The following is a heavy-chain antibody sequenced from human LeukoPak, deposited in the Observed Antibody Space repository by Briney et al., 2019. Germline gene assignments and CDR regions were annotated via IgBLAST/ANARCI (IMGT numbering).Heavy chain of an antibody. D-gene: IGHD6-13*01. J-gene: IGHJ4*02. CDR1: EFIFSSYG. CDR2: LWYDGTNK. Sequence: PGGSLRLSCAASEFIFSSYGMHWVRQAPGKGLEWVASLWYDGTNKYHADSVKGRFTISRDNSQSTLYLQMNSLRAEDTAVYYCARDRWQQLDNFDYWGQGTLVTVSS. CDR3: ARDRWQQLDNFDY. V-gene: IGHV3-33*01.